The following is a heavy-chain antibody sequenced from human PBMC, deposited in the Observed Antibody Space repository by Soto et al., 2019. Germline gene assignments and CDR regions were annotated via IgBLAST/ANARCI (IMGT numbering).Heavy chain of an antibody. Sequence: SGPTLVNPTPPLTLTCTFSGVSLSTWGGGVGWIRQPPGKALEWLALIYWDDDESYSPSLRSRLTIIKDTSKNQVVLTMTNMDPVDTATYYCAHKIGLNNWSDPWGKGTPVTVSS. D-gene: IGHD3-16*01. V-gene: IGHV2-5*02. J-gene: IGHJ5*02. CDR1: GVSLSTWGGG. CDR3: AHKIGLNNWSDP. CDR2: IYWDDDE.